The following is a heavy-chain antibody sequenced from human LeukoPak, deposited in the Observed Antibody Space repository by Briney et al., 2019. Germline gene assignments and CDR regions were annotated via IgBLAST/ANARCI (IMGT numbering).Heavy chain of an antibody. V-gene: IGHV3-7*01. CDR2: MSEDGNEI. J-gene: IGHJ4*02. D-gene: IGHD2-2*01. CDR1: GFIFSDFS. Sequence: GGSLRLSCIVSGFIFSDFSMSWVRQAPGKGLEWVAKMSEDGNEIFYVDSVKGRFTISRDNAKKSLYLQLNSLRPEDSAVYYCARPRGCGSARCNNFDYWGQGTLVTVSS. CDR3: ARPRGCGSARCNNFDY.